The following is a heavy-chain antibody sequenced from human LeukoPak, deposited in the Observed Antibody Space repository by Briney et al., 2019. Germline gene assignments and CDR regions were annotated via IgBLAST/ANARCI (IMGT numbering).Heavy chain of an antibody. CDR1: GFTFSSYG. Sequence: GRSLRLSCAASGFTFSSYGMHWVRQAPGKGLEWVAVIWYDGSNKYYADSVKGRFTISRDNSKNTLYLQMNSLRAEDTAVYYCAKSPNYYYYMDVWGKGPRSPSP. V-gene: IGHV3-33*06. CDR3: AKSPNYYYYMDV. CDR2: IWYDGSNK. J-gene: IGHJ6*03.